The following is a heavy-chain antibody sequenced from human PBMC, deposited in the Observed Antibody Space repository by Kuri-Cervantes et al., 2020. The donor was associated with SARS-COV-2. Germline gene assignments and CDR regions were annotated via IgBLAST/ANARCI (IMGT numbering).Heavy chain of an antibody. CDR2: INPNSGGT. CDR3: ARDPGGLDAFDI. J-gene: IGHJ3*02. CDR1: GYTFTGYY. Sequence: ASVKVSCKASGYTFTGYYMHWVRQAPGQGLEWMGRINPNSGGTNYAQKFQGRVTMTRDTSISSAYMELSRLRSDDTAVYYCARDPGGLDAFDIWGQGTMVTVSS. D-gene: IGHD2-8*02. V-gene: IGHV1-2*06.